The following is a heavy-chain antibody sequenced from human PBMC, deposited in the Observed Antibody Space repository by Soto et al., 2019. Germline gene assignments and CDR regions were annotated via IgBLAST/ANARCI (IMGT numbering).Heavy chain of an antibody. D-gene: IGHD2-15*01. J-gene: IGHJ6*03. Sequence: EVQLVESGGGLVKPGGSLRLSCVVSGFTFSSYSMNWVRQAPGKGLEWVSSISSGSNYTYYADSVKGLFTISRDNAMNSVYLQMNSLRAEDTALYYGEIDFKDSQYYYYFMDGWGKGTTVTVSS. CDR3: EIDFKDSQYYYYFMDG. CDR1: GFTFSSYS. V-gene: IGHV3-21*06. CDR2: ISSGSNYT.